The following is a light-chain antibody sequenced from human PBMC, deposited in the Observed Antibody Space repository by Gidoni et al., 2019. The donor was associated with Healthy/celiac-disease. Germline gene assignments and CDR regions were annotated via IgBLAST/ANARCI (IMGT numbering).Light chain of an antibody. Sequence: DIVMTQSPGSLAVSLGERATINCKSSQSVLYSSNNKNYLAWYQPKAGQPPKLLIYWASTRESGVPDRFSGSGSGTDFTLTISSLQAEDVAVYYCQQYYSTPLTFGGGTKVEIK. CDR3: QQYYSTPLT. V-gene: IGKV4-1*01. CDR2: WAS. J-gene: IGKJ4*01. CDR1: QSVLYSSNNKNY.